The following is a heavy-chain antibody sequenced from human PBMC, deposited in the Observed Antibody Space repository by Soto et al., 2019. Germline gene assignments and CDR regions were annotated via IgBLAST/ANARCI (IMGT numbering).Heavy chain of an antibody. J-gene: IGHJ4*02. Sequence: NPSETLSLTCTISGGSISSYYWSWIRQTPGKGLEWIGYVYFSGSTNYNPSLKSRVLISIDTSRNQFSLKLNSVTAADTAVYFCARDFAYFDSWGQGTLVTVSS. CDR2: VYFSGST. CDR3: ARDFAYFDS. CDR1: GGSISSYY. V-gene: IGHV4-59*01. D-gene: IGHD3-3*01.